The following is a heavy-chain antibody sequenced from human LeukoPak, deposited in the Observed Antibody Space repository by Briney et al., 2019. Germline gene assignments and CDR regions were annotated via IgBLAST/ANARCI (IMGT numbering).Heavy chain of an antibody. CDR3: ARARVGRIQLWWGGYYYYYYMDV. CDR2: IRYDAINK. J-gene: IGHJ6*03. Sequence: GGSLRLSCAVSGFSFNTYGMHWVRQAPGKGLEWVAFIRYDAINKYYADSVKGRFTISRDNAKNSLYLQMNSLRAEDTAVYYCARARVGRIQLWWGGYYYYYYMDVWGKGTTVTVSS. D-gene: IGHD5-18*01. CDR1: GFSFNTYG. V-gene: IGHV3-30*02.